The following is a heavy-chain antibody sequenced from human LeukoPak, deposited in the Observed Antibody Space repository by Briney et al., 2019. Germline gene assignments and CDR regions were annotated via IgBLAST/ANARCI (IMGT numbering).Heavy chain of an antibody. Sequence: ASVKVSCKASGYTFTGYYMHWVRQAPGQGLEWVGWINPKNGGSNYAQKFQGRVTMTRDRSISTAYMELSRLTSDDTAVYYCAKDPRDHSYGWSWRYFDYWGQGTLVTVSS. CDR1: GYTFTGYY. D-gene: IGHD5-18*01. V-gene: IGHV1-2*02. J-gene: IGHJ4*02. CDR3: AKDPRDHSYGWSWRYFDY. CDR2: INPKNGGS.